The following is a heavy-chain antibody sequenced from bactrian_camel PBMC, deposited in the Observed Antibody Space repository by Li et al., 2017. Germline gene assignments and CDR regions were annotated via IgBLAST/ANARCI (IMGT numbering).Heavy chain of an antibody. V-gene: IGHV3S67*01. J-gene: IGHJ4*01. CDR2: IDTDGTT. CDR1: GSTFGSR. D-gene: IGHD4*01. Sequence: DVQLVESGGGAVQAGGSLRLSCAISGSTFGSRFGWFRQTPGKEREAVAVIDTDGTTEYANSVKGRFTISQDSAKSTIYLQMNSLKSDDTAMYYCSAGLSWAGATEFADYCDDTFGQGTQVTVS.